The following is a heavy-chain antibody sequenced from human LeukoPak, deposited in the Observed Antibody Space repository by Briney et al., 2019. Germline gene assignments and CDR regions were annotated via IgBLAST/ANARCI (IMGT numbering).Heavy chain of an antibody. CDR3: ARGATMVRGVIISRWFDP. V-gene: IGHV4-34*01. Sequence: PSETLSLTCAVYGGSFSGYYWSWIRQPPGKGLEWIGEINHSGSTNYNPSLKSRVTISVDTSKNQFSLKLSSVTAADTAVYYCARGATMVRGVIISRWFDPWGQGTLVTVSP. CDR1: GGSFSGYY. J-gene: IGHJ5*02. CDR2: INHSGST. D-gene: IGHD3-10*01.